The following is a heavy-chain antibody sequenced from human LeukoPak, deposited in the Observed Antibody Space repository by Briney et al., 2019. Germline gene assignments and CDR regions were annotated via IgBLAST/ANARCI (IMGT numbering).Heavy chain of an antibody. V-gene: IGHV4-31*03. CDR2: IYYSGST. CDR3: ARGGLAAARYYYYYYGMDV. CDR1: GGSISSGGYY. J-gene: IGHJ6*02. Sequence: SQTLSLTCTVSGGSISSGGYYWSWIRQHPGKGLEWIGYIYYSGSTYYNPSLKSRVTISVDTSKNQFSLKLSSVTAADTAVYYCARGGLAAARYYYYYYGMDVWGQGTTVTVSS. D-gene: IGHD6-13*01.